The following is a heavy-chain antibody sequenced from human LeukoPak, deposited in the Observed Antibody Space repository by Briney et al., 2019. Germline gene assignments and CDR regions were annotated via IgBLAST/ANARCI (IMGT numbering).Heavy chain of an antibody. V-gene: IGHV3-48*03. CDR3: VRGGYCTSTLCYLLNAFDI. J-gene: IGHJ3*02. Sequence: GGSLRLSCAASGFTFSSYEMNWVRQAPGKGLEWVSYISSSGSTIYYADSVKGRFTISRDNAKNSVFLHLSSLRVEDTAAYYCVRGGYCTSTLCYLLNAFDIWGQGTVVTVSS. CDR1: GFTFSSYE. D-gene: IGHD2-2*01. CDR2: ISSSGSTI.